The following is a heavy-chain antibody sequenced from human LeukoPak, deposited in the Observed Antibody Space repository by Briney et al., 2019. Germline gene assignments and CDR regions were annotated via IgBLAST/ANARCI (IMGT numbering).Heavy chain of an antibody. J-gene: IGHJ4*02. V-gene: IGHV4-39*01. D-gene: IGHD3-22*01. CDR2: MYYSGNT. Sequence: SETLSLTCTVSGGSISSSSYYWGWIRQPPGKGLEWIGSMYYSGNTYYNPSLKSRVAISVDTSKNQLSLRLSSVTAADTAVYYCARHPHYYFDNTARWGQGTLVTVSS. CDR1: GGSISSSSYY. CDR3: ARHPHYYFDNTAR.